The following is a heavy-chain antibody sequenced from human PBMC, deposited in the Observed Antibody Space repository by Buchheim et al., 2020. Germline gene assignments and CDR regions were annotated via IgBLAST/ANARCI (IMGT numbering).Heavy chain of an antibody. CDR1: GFTFSSYG. CDR2: IWYDGSNK. D-gene: IGHD6-6*01. CDR3: ARDSSSSSYYYGYGMDV. V-gene: IGHV3-33*01. Sequence: QVQLVESGGGVVQPGRSLRLSCAASGFTFSSYGMHWVRQAPGKGLEWVAVIWYDGSNKYYADSVKGRFTISRDNSKNTLYLKMNSLRAEDTAVYYWARDSSSSSYYYGYGMDVWGQGTT. J-gene: IGHJ6*02.